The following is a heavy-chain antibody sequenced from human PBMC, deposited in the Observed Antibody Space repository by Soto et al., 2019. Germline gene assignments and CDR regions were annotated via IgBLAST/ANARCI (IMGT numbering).Heavy chain of an antibody. CDR2: IYPGDSDT. J-gene: IGHJ4*02. Sequence: GESLKISCQASGYTFINNWIAWVRQRPGKGLDWMGIIYPGDSDTRYSPSFQGQVTISVDNSIDTAYLEWTTLRASDSAMYYCARHSLATQPGDYWGQGTRVTVSS. CDR1: GYTFINNW. CDR3: ARHSLATQPGDY. D-gene: IGHD5-12*01. V-gene: IGHV5-51*01.